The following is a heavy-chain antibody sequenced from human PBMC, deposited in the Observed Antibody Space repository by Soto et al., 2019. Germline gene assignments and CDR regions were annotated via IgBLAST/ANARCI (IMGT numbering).Heavy chain of an antibody. V-gene: IGHV3-48*03. D-gene: IGHD2-8*01. J-gene: IGHJ6*02. CDR2: ISSASSAI. CDR3: ARDLMGYAMDV. CDR1: GFTFSSYH. Sequence: EVQLVESGGGLVQPGGSLRLSCAASGFTFSSYHMDWVRQAPGKGLEWVSYISSASSAIYYADSVKGRFTISRDNAKNSLFRQMNSLRAEDTAVYYCARDLMGYAMDVWGQGTTVTVSS.